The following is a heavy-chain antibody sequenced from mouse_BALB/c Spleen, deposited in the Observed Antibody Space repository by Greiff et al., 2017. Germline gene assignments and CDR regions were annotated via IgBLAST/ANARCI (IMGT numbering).Heavy chain of an antibody. CDR3: ARWGVTTSFYAMDY. CDR2: ISYSGST. V-gene: IGHV3-8*02. CDR1: GDSITSGY. D-gene: IGHD2-2*01. Sequence: EVKLMESGPSLVKPSQTLSLTCSVTGDSITSGYWNWIRKFPGNKLEYMGYISYSGSTYYNPSLKSRISITRDTSKNQYYLQLNSVTTEDTATYYCARWGVTTSFYAMDYWGQGTSVTVSS. J-gene: IGHJ4*01.